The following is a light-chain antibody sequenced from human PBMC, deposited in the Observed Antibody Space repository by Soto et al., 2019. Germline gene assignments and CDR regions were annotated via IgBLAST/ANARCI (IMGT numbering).Light chain of an antibody. CDR1: QDVGRW. CDR3: QHAKSFPVT. Sequence: DIQMTQSPSSLSSSFLYTVTITCRSSQDVGRWLSWYQQKPGKAPKILIFAASSLQSGVPSRFSGSGSGTDFTLTITSLQSEDFATYYCQHAKSFPVTFGQGTRLEI. CDR2: AAS. J-gene: IGKJ5*01. V-gene: IGKV1D-12*01.